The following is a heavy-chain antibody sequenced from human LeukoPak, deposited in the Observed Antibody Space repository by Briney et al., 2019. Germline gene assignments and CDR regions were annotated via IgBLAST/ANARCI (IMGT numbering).Heavy chain of an antibody. J-gene: IGHJ5*02. V-gene: IGHV3-11*01. D-gene: IGHD3-3*01. CDR2: ISSSGSTI. CDR1: GFTFSDYY. Sequence: GGSLRLSCAASGFTFSDYYMSWIRQAPGKGLEGVSYISSSGSTIYYADSVKGRFTISRDNAKNSLYLQMNSLRAEDTAVYYCARDLALRFLEWGLTHNWFDPWGQGTLVTVSS. CDR3: ARDLALRFLEWGLTHNWFDP.